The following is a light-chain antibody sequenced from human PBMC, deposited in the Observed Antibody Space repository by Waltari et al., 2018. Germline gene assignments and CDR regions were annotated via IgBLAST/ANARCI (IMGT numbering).Light chain of an antibody. J-gene: IGKJ5*01. CDR1: QGINKY. Sequence: DIQMTQSPSSLSASVGARVTITCQASQGINKYLNWYQQKPGKPPNLLIYDASNLETGVPSRFSGSGSGRHFTLTISSLQPEDIATYYCQQYGNLPPSVTFGQGTRLEIK. CDR3: QQYGNLPPSVT. CDR2: DAS. V-gene: IGKV1-33*01.